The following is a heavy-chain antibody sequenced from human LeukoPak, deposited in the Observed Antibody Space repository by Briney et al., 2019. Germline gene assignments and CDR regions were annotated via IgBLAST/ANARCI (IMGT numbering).Heavy chain of an antibody. CDR2: IKQDGSEK. V-gene: IGHV3-7*01. CDR1: RFTFSSYW. Sequence: GGSLRLSCVASRFTFSSYWMSWVRQAPGKGLEWVANIKQDGSEKYYVDSVKGRFTISRDNAKNSLYLQMNSLKAEDTAVYYCARSSGYDYASLDYWGQGTLVTVSS. J-gene: IGHJ4*02. D-gene: IGHD5-12*01. CDR3: ARSSGYDYASLDY.